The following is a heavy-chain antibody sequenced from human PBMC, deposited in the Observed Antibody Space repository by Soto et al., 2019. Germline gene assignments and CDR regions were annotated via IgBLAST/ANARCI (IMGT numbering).Heavy chain of an antibody. CDR2: IIPIFGTA. D-gene: IGHD3-9*01. CDR3: ARDGPRDFDWLYAY. CDR1: GGTFSSYA. J-gene: IGHJ4*02. V-gene: IGHV1-69*13. Sequence: SVKVSCKASGGTFSSYASIWVRQAPGQGLEWMGGIIPIFGTANYAQKFQGRVTITADESTSTAYMELSSLRSEDTAVYYCARDGPRDFDWLYAYWGQGTLVTVSS.